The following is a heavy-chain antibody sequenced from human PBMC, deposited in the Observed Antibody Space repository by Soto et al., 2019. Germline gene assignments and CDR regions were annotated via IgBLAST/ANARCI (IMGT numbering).Heavy chain of an antibody. D-gene: IGHD2-2*02. CDR2: IKSKADGGTT. Sequence: QLVESGGGLVSPGGSLRLSCAASGFIFNKAWMNWVRQAPGRGLEWVGRIKSKADGGTTDYAAPVEGRFTISRDDSKNTLYLQVNSLKTEDTAVYYCTTGYCSSTSCSTYYLDWWGQGTLVTVSS. J-gene: IGHJ4*02. V-gene: IGHV3-15*07. CDR1: GFIFNKAW. CDR3: TTGYCSSTSCSTYYLDW.